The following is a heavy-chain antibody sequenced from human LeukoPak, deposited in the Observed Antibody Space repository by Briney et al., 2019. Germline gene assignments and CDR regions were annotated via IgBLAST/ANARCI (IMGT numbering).Heavy chain of an antibody. V-gene: IGHV3-23*01. CDR3: ANGHYYENSGPVDY. D-gene: IGHD3-22*01. CDR1: GFTFSSYA. Sequence: GGSLRLSCAASGFTFSSYAMSWVRQAPGKGLQWVSTVTRSGGTTYYADSVKGRFTISRDNSKNTLYLQMNSLRDEDTAVYYCANGHYYENSGPVDYWGQGTLVTVSS. CDR2: VTRSGGTT. J-gene: IGHJ4*02.